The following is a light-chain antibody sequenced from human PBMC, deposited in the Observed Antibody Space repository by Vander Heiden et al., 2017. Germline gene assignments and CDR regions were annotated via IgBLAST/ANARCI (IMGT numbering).Light chain of an antibody. J-gene: IGLJ3*02. CDR2: EVS. CDR1: SSDVGGYNY. V-gene: IGLV2-8*01. Sequence: QSALTQPPPASGSPGPSVTISCTGTSSDVGGYNYVSWYQQYPGKAPKLMIYEVSRRPSGVPDRFSGSKSGNTASLTVSGLQAEDEADYYCSSYAGSNNWVFGGGTKLTVL. CDR3: SSYAGSNNWV.